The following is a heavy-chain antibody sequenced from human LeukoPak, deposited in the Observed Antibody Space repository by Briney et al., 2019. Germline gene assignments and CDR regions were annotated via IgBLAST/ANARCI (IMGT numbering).Heavy chain of an antibody. CDR3: ARHALKDYDILTGYPNYYGMDV. CDR2: IYPGDSDT. Sequence: GESLKISCKGSGYSFTSYWIGWVRQIPGKGLEWMGIIYPGDSDTRYSPSFQGQVTISADKSISTAYLQWSSLKASDTAMYYCARHALKDYDILTGYPNYYGMDVWGQGTTVTVSS. D-gene: IGHD3-9*01. CDR1: GYSFTSYW. J-gene: IGHJ6*02. V-gene: IGHV5-51*01.